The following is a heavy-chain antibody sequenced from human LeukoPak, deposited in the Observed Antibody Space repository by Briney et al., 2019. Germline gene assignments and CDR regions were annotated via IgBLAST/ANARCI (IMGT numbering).Heavy chain of an antibody. D-gene: IGHD6-13*01. V-gene: IGHV3-15*07. CDR3: TTTLYSSSPD. Sequence: GGSLRLSCAASGFTFSSYAIHWVRQAPGKGLEWVGRIKSKTDGGTTDYAAPVKGRFTISRDDSKNTLSLQMNSLKTEDTALYYCTTTLYSSSPDWGQGTLVTVSS. CDR2: IKSKTDGGTT. J-gene: IGHJ4*02. CDR1: GFTFSSYA.